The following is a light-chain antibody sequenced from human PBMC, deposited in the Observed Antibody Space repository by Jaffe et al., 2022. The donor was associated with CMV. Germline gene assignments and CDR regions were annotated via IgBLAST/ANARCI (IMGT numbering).Light chain of an antibody. CDR2: GAS. J-gene: IGKJ4*01. CDR3: QQYGSSPVT. Sequence: EIVLTQSPGTLSLSPGERATLSCRASQSVSSSYLAWYQQRPGQAPRLLIYGASNRATGIPDRFSGSGSGTDFSLTIYRLAPEDFAIYYCQQYGSSPVTFGGGTKVEIK. V-gene: IGKV3-20*01. CDR1: QSVSSSY.